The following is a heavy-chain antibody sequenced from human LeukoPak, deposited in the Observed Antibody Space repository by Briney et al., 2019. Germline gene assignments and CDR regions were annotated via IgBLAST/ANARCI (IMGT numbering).Heavy chain of an antibody. V-gene: IGHV4-59*01. Sequence: SETLSLTCTVSGGSISSYYWSWIRQPPGKGLEWIGYIYYNGSTNYNPSLKSRVTISVDTSKNQFSLKLSSVTAADTAVYYCARTTEAHSWRTRYYDYYMDVWGKGTTVTVSS. D-gene: IGHD6-13*01. J-gene: IGHJ6*03. CDR2: IYYNGST. CDR1: GGSISSYY. CDR3: ARTTEAHSWRTRYYDYYMDV.